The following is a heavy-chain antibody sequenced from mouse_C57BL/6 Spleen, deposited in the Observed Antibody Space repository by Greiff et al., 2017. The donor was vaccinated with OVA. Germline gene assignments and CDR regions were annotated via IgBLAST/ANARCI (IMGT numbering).Heavy chain of an antibody. Sequence: EVQLQESGPGLAKPSQTLSLTCSVTGYSITSDYWNWIRKFPGNKLEYMGYISYSGSTYYNPSLKSRNSIIRDKSKTQYYHQLNSVTTEDTATYYCAGSWGGSGYFDVWGTGTTVTVSS. CDR1: GYSITSDY. D-gene: IGHD4-1*01. V-gene: IGHV3-8*01. CDR2: ISYSGST. CDR3: AGSWGGSGYFDV. J-gene: IGHJ1*03.